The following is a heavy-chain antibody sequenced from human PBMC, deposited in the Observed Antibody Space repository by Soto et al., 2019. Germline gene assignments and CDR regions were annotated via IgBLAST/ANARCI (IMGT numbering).Heavy chain of an antibody. CDR1: GGSISSSNW. Sequence: QVHLQESGPGLVKPSETLSLTCAVSGGSISSSNWWGRVRQPPGKGLEWIGEVSHDGATNSDPSLKSRVTMSLDKAKNQFSLTLNSVTAADTAVYYCARSVSITPRNRSAYYYMDVWGTGTRVAVSS. V-gene: IGHV4-4*02. CDR2: VSHDGAT. D-gene: IGHD6-6*01. CDR3: ARSVSITPRNRSAYYYMDV. J-gene: IGHJ6*03.